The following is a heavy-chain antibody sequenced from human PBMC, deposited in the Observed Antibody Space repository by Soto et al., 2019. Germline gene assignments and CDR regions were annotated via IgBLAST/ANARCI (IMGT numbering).Heavy chain of an antibody. V-gene: IGHV4-38-2*01. CDR3: ATPVNVGYFPH. J-gene: IGHJ1*01. CDR2: IYHTGTT. CDR1: GDSIISIYH. D-gene: IGHD5-12*01. Sequence: SETLSLTCAVSGDSIISIYHWAWIRQPPGRGLEWIASIYHTGTTYYTPSLRSRVTISVETSKNQFSLRLSSVTAADSAVCYWATPVNVGYFPHFGHGTLVTVSS.